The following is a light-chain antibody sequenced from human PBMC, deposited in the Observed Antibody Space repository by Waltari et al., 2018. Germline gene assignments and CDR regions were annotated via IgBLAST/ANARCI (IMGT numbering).Light chain of an antibody. CDR1: NIGGKS. Sequence: SYVLTQPPSVSVAPGQTARIPCGGKNIGGKSVHWYQQKPGQAPGLGVYDDSDRPSGIPERSAGSNSGNMATLTLSRVEAGDVADYYCHVWDNSINHLSLVVFGGGTKLTVL. CDR3: HVWDNSINHLSLVV. CDR2: DDS. V-gene: IGLV3-21*02. J-gene: IGLJ2*01.